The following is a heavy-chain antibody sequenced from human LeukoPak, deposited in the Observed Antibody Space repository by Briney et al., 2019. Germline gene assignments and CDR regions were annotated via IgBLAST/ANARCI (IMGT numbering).Heavy chain of an antibody. CDR2: IYSSGST. CDR3: ARDRAGFFDD. Sequence: SETLSLTCTVCGDTISGFSWSWIRQPAGKGLEWIGRIYSSGSTNYSPPLRSRVTMSVDTKNQFSLKVNSVTAADTAVYYCARDRAGFFDDWGQGTLVTLSS. V-gene: IGHV4-4*07. J-gene: IGHJ4*02. D-gene: IGHD6-13*01. CDR1: GDTISGFS.